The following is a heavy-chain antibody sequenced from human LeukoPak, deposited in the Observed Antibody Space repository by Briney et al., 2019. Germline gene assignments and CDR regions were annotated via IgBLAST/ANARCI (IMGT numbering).Heavy chain of an antibody. J-gene: IGHJ4*02. D-gene: IGHD3-10*01. V-gene: IGHV3-74*01. Sequence: GGSLRLSCAASGFTFSYYWMHWVRQAPGKGLVWVSRINHDGSSTTYADSVKGRFTISRDNAKNTLYLQMNSLRAEDTAVYYCAKVMGFGVAQDVYYFDYWGQGTLVTVSS. CDR1: GFTFSYYW. CDR2: INHDGSST. CDR3: AKVMGFGVAQDVYYFDY.